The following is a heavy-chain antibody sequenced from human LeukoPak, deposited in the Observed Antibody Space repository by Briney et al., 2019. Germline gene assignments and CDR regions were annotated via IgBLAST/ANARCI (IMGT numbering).Heavy chain of an antibody. V-gene: IGHV3-53*01. CDR1: GFTFSNYW. CDR3: AREREYCSGGSCYPNWYFDL. CDR2: IYTSGYT. J-gene: IGHJ2*01. Sequence: GGSLRLSCGASGFTFSNYWMSWVRQAPGKGLAWVSVIYTSGYTYYTDSVKGRFTISRDSSKNTLFLHMNSLRAEDTAVYYCAREREYCSGGSCYPNWYFDLWGRGTLVTVSS. D-gene: IGHD2-15*01.